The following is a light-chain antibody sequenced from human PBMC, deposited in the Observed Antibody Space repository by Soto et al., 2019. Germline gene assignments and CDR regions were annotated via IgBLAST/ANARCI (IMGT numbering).Light chain of an antibody. Sequence: EIVLTQSPGTLSFSPGERATLSCRASQSIISDSLAWYQQKPGQAPRLLIYGASSRATGIPDRFSGSGSGTDFTLTISSLQSEDFAVYYCQQHNNWPLTFGGGTKVEIK. V-gene: IGKV3D-20*02. CDR1: QSIISDS. CDR2: GAS. J-gene: IGKJ4*01. CDR3: QQHNNWPLT.